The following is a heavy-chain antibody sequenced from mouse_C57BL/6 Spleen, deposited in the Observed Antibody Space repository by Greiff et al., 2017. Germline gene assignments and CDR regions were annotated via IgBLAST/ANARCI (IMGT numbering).Heavy chain of an antibody. CDR3: ARGSLGAMDY. J-gene: IGHJ4*01. Sequence: EVKVEESGPGLVKPSQSLSLTCSVTGYSITSGYYWNWIRQFPGNKLEWMGYISYDGSNNYNPSLKNRISITRDTSKNQFFLKLNSVTTEDTATYYCARGSLGAMDYWGQGTSVTVSS. CDR2: ISYDGSN. CDR1: GYSITSGYY. V-gene: IGHV3-6*01.